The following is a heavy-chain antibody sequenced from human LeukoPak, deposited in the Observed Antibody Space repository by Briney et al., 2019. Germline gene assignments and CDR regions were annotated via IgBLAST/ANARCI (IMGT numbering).Heavy chain of an antibody. Sequence: SETLSLTCTVSGGSISSSSYYWGWIRQPPGKGLEWIGSLYYSGSTFYNPSLKSRVTISVDTSKNLFSLKLSSVTAADTAVYYCARAYGLRWEFDYWGQGTLVTVSS. J-gene: IGHJ4*02. CDR1: GGSISSSSYY. CDR3: ARAYGLRWEFDY. D-gene: IGHD1-26*01. CDR2: LYYSGST. V-gene: IGHV4-39*07.